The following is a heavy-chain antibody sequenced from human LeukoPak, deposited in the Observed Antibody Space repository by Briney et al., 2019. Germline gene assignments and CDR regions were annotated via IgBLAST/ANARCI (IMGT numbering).Heavy chain of an antibody. V-gene: IGHV4-59*01. CDR2: IYYSGTT. Sequence: PSETLSLTCTVSGGSISSYYWRWIRQPPAKGLEWIGYIYYSGTTNYNPSLKSRVTISVDTSKNQFSLKLSSVTAADTAVYYCARGVYIAAAQYGYWGQGTLVTVSS. CDR1: GGSISSYY. J-gene: IGHJ4*02. D-gene: IGHD6-13*01. CDR3: ARGVYIAAAQYGY.